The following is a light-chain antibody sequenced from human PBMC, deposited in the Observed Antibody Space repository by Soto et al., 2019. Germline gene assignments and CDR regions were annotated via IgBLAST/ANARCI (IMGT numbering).Light chain of an antibody. J-gene: IGKJ1*01. V-gene: IGKV1-39*01. Sequence: DIQMTQSPSSLSASVGDRVTITCRASQSISSYLNWYQQKPGKAPKLPIYAASSLQRGVPSRFSGSGSGTDFPLTISSLQPADFATYYCHQSYSTLWKFGQGTKVDIK. CDR3: HQSYSTLWK. CDR1: QSISSY. CDR2: AAS.